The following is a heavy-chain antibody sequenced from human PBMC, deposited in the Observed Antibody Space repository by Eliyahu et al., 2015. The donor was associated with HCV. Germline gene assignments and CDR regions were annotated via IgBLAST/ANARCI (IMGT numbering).Heavy chain of an antibody. V-gene: IGHV2-5*02. CDR3: AHRGLLWFGELTGVDAFDI. D-gene: IGHD3-10*01. J-gene: IGHJ3*02. Sequence: QITLKESGPTLVKPTQTLTLTCTFSGFSLSTSGVGVGWIRQPPGKALEWLALIYWDDDKRYSPSLKGRLTITKDTSKNQVVLTMTNMDPVDTATYYCAHRGLLWFGELTGVDAFDIWGQGTMVTVSS. CDR1: GFSLSTSGVG. CDR2: IYWDDDK.